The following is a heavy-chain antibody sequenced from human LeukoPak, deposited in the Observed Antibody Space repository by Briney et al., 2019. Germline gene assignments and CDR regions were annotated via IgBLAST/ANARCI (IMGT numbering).Heavy chain of an antibody. CDR2: ISGSGGST. Sequence: GGSLRLSCAASGFTFSSHAMSWVRQAPGKGLEWVSAISGSGGSTYYADSVKGRFTISRDNSKNTLYLQMNSLRAEDTAVYYCAKDTPITIFGVVPPGAFDIWGQGTLVTVSS. D-gene: IGHD3-3*01. CDR1: GFTFSSHA. V-gene: IGHV3-23*01. CDR3: AKDTPITIFGVVPPGAFDI. J-gene: IGHJ3*02.